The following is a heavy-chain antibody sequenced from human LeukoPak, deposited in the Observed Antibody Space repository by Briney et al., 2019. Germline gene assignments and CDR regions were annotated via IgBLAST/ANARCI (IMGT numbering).Heavy chain of an antibody. Sequence: SETLSLTCIVSGGSISSTSYYWGWIRQPPGKGLEWIGNIYYSGSTYYNPSLKNRVTISVDTSKNQFSLKLSSVAAADTALYYCARLGDFWSNYYFDYWGQGTLVTVSS. V-gene: IGHV4-39*01. CDR2: IYYSGST. D-gene: IGHD3-3*01. J-gene: IGHJ4*02. CDR3: ARLGDFWSNYYFDY. CDR1: GGSISSTSYY.